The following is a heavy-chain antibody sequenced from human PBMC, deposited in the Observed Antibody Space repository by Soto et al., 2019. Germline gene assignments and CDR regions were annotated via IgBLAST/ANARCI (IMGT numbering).Heavy chain of an antibody. CDR3: AREWGAIAAAGTGYYYGMDV. CDR1: GFTFSSYW. Sequence: PGGSLRLSCAASGFTFSSYWMSWVRQAPGKGPEWVANIKQDGSEKYYVDSVKGRFTISRDNAKNSLYLQMNSLRAEDTAVYYCAREWGAIAAAGTGYYYGMDVWGQGTTVTVSS. CDR2: IKQDGSEK. V-gene: IGHV3-7*03. D-gene: IGHD6-13*01. J-gene: IGHJ6*02.